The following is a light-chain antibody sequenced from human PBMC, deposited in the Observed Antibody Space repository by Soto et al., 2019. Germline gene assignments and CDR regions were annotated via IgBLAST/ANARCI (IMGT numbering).Light chain of an antibody. CDR3: SSYTSSSTLV. CDR1: SSDVGYYNY. J-gene: IGLJ1*01. Sequence: QSALTQPASVSGSPGQSITISCTGTSSDVGYYNYVSWYQQHPGKAPNLMIYDVHYRPSGVSDRFSGSKSGNTASLTLSGLQAEDEADYYCSSYTSSSTLVFGTGTKLTVL. V-gene: IGLV2-14*03. CDR2: DVH.